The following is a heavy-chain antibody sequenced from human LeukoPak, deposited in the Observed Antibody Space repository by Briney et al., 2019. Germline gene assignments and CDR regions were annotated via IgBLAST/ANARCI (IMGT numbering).Heavy chain of an antibody. D-gene: IGHD3-16*01. CDR3: ARSPYDFYFDY. CDR1: GDSISSYY. Sequence: SETLSLTCTVSGDSISSYYWSWIRQPPGKGLEWIGYIYSSGSTNYNPSLKSRVTTSVDTSKNQFSLKLNSVTAADTAVYFCARSPYDFYFDYWGQGTPVTVSS. V-gene: IGHV4-59*01. CDR2: IYSSGST. J-gene: IGHJ4*02.